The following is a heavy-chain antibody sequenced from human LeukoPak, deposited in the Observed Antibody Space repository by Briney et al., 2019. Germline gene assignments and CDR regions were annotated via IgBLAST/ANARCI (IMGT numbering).Heavy chain of an antibody. V-gene: IGHV3-30-3*01. CDR2: MAHDGSNI. CDR3: ARASDRMYDEFWEGYFSSFDF. Sequence: PGGSLRLSCAASGFTFSSYAMHWVRQGPGKGLEWVAVMAHDGSNIYYAGSVLGRFTISRDNSKDTLHQQMNSLRLEDTAVYYCARASDRMYDEFWEGYFSSFDFWGQGTLVTVSS. CDR1: GFTFSSYA. J-gene: IGHJ4*02. D-gene: IGHD3-3*01.